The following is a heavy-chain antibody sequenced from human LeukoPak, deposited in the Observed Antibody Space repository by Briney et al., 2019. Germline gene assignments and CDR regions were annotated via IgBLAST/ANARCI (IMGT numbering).Heavy chain of an antibody. V-gene: IGHV4-59*01. CDR2: IYYSGST. CDR3: ARVNDSSGYYDIDY. D-gene: IGHD3-22*01. CDR1: GGSISSYY. Sequence: SETLSLTCTVSGGSISSYYWSWIRQPPGKGLEWIGYIYYSGSTNYNPSLKSRVTISADTSKNQFSLKLSSVTAADTAVYYCARVNDSSGYYDIDYWGQGTLVTVSS. J-gene: IGHJ4*02.